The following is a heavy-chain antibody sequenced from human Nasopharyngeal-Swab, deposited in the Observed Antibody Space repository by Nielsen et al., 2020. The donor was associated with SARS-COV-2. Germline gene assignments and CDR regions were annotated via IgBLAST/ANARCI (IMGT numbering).Heavy chain of an antibody. V-gene: IGHV3-21*01. CDR3: TTDPYQLLSPTPNWFDP. D-gene: IGHD2-2*01. Sequence: GESLKISCAASGFTFSSYSMNWVRQAPGKGLEWVSSISSSSSYIYYADSVKGRFTISRDNAKNSLYLQMNSLRAEDTAVYYCTTDPYQLLSPTPNWFDPWGQGTLVTVSS. J-gene: IGHJ5*02. CDR1: GFTFSSYS. CDR2: ISSSSSYI.